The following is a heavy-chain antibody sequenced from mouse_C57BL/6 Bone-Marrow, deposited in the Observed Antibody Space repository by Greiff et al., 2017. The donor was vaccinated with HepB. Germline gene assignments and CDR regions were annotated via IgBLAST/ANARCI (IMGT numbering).Heavy chain of an antibody. CDR2: ISYDGSN. Sequence: EVQLVESGPGLVKPSQSLSLTCSVTGYSITSGYYWNWIRQFPGNKLEWMGYISYDGSNNYNPSLKNRISITRDTSKNQFFLKLNSVTTEDTATYYCARNGYYHYYFDYWGQGTTLTVSS. CDR3: ARNGYYHYYFDY. J-gene: IGHJ2*01. CDR1: GYSITSGYY. V-gene: IGHV3-6*01. D-gene: IGHD2-3*01.